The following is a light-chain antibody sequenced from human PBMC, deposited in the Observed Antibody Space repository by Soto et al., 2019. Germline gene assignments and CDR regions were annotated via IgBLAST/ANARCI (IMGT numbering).Light chain of an antibody. J-gene: IGKJ1*01. CDR2: DAS. CDR3: QKYDSAPEA. CDR1: QGISNS. Sequence: DIQMTQSPSSLSASVGDRVTITCRASQGISNSLAWHQQEPGKVPKLLIYDASTLQSGVSSRFSGSGSGTEFTLTISSLQPEDVATYYCQKYDSAPEAFGQGTKVEIK. V-gene: IGKV1-27*01.